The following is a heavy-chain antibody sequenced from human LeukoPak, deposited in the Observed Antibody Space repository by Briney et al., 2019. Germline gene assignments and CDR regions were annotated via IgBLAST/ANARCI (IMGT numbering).Heavy chain of an antibody. D-gene: IGHD1-14*01. CDR1: GYTLVRHA. Sequence: ASVMVSCRASGYTLVRHAVNWVRQAPGQGIEWMGWISAYDAKTHYAERLQGRVTMTRDISASTVYMELRSLTSDDTAVYYCARDSRSPGPVFSDYWGQGTLVTVSS. CDR3: ARDSRSPGPVFSDY. CDR2: ISAYDAKT. J-gene: IGHJ4*02. V-gene: IGHV1-18*01.